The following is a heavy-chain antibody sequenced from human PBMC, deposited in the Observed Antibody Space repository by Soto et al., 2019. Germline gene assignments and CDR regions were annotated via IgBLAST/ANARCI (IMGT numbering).Heavy chain of an antibody. V-gene: IGHV1-46*01. D-gene: IGHD6-6*01. CDR1: GYTFTSYY. CDR2: INPSGGST. CDR3: ARDSSSSSYYYYGMDV. Sequence: ASVKVSCKASGYTFTSYYMHWVRQAPGQGLEWMGIINPSGGSTSYAQKFQGRVAMTRDTSTSTVYMELSSLRSEDTAVYYCARDSSSSSYYYYGMDVWGQGTTVTV. J-gene: IGHJ6*02.